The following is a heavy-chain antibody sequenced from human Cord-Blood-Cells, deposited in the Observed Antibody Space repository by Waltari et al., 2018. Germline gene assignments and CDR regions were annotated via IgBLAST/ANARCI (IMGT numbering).Heavy chain of an antibody. CDR1: GFTFSSYS. D-gene: IGHD6-13*01. CDR2: ISSSSSYI. J-gene: IGHJ4*02. Sequence: EVQLVESGGGLVKPGGSLRLSCAASGFTFSSYSMNWVRQAPGERLVWVSSISSSSSYIYYADSVKVRFTITRDNAKNSLFLQLNSLRAEDTAVYYCARSASSSWFDYWGQGTLVTVSS. V-gene: IGHV3-21*01. CDR3: ARSASSSWFDY.